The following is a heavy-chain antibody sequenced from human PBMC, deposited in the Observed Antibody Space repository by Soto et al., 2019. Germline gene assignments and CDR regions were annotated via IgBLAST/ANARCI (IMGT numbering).Heavy chain of an antibody. CDR2: ISYSGST. CDR1: GGSISSSSYY. D-gene: IGHD5-18*01. V-gene: IGHV4-39*01. CDR3: AGLVDTAMFS. Sequence: QLQLQESGPGLVKPSETLSLTCTVSGGSISSSSYYWGWIRQPPGKGLEWIGSISYSGSTYYNPSLASRVTISVDTWKNQFSLKLSSVTAADTAVYYCAGLVDTAMFSWGQGTLVIVSS. J-gene: IGHJ5*02.